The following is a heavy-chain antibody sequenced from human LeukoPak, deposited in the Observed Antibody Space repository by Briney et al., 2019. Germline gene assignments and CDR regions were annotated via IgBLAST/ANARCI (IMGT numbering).Heavy chain of an antibody. D-gene: IGHD4-11*01. CDR3: ARWGWSVSHDYSAH. Sequence: SVKVSCKASGGTFSSYAISWVRQAPGQGLEWMGGIIPIFGTANYAQKFQGRVTITADESTSTAYMELSSLRSEDTAVYYCARWGWSVSHDYSAHWGQGTLVTVSS. CDR1: GGTFSSYA. V-gene: IGHV1-69*13. CDR2: IIPIFGTA. J-gene: IGHJ4*02.